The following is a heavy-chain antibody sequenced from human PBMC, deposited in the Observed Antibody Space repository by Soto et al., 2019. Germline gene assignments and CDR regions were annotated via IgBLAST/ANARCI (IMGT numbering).Heavy chain of an antibody. V-gene: IGHV1-18*01. CDR3: ARGPDPTYFDY. CDR2: INVYNGKT. CDR1: GYTFTNYG. J-gene: IGHJ4*02. Sequence: QVQLVQSGGEVAKPGASVKVSCKASGYTFTNYGINWVRQAPGLGLEWMGWINVYNGKTNYAQKFQARVTMTTDTSTNSVYMELRSLRSDDTAVYYCARGPDPTYFDYWGQDTLVIVSS.